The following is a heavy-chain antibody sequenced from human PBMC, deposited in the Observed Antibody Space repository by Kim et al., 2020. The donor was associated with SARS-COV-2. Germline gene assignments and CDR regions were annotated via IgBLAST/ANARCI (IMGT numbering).Heavy chain of an antibody. CDR2: ISYDGNNE. D-gene: IGHD6-13*01. J-gene: IGHJ6*02. CDR1: GFTFSYYA. V-gene: IGHV3-30-3*01. Sequence: GGSLRLSCAASGFTFSYYAMHWVRQAPGKGLEWVAVISYDGNNEYSADSVKGRFTISRDNSKNTLYLQMNSLRTDDTAMYYCARDRERQLAGARRYYYGMDVWGQGTTVTVSS. CDR3: ARDRERQLAGARRYYYGMDV.